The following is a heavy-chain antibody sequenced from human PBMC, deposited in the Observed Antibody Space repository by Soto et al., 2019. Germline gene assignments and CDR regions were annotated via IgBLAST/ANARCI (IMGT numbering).Heavy chain of an antibody. J-gene: IGHJ6*02. Sequence: EVQLLESGGGLVQPGGSLRLSCAASGFTFNSYAMSWVRQAPGKGLEWVSGIGGSGGTTYYADSVKGRFTISRDNSKNTLYLQMNSLRAGATAVYYCAKDEQHGEAYWGGGYFYVMDVWGQGTTVTVSS. CDR2: IGGSGGTT. CDR1: GFTFNSYA. D-gene: IGHD7-27*01. V-gene: IGHV3-23*01. CDR3: AKDEQHGEAYWGGGYFYVMDV.